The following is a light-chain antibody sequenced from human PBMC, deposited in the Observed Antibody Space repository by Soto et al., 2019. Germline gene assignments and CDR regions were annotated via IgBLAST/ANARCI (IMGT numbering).Light chain of an antibody. J-gene: IGKJ4*01. Sequence: DIQMTQSPSSLSASVGDRVTITCRASQSISNYLSWYQHKPGIAPKLLIYAASTLQSGVPSRFSGSGSGTGFTLTISSLQFEDFATYYCLQGYTTPPLTFGGGTKVEIK. CDR2: AAS. CDR1: QSISNY. CDR3: LQGYTTPPLT. V-gene: IGKV1-39*01.